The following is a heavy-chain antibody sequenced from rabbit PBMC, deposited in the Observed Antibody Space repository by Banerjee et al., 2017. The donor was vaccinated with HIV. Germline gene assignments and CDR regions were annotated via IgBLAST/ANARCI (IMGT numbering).Heavy chain of an antibody. Sequence: QEQLVESGGGLVQPEGSLTLTCTASGFSFSSGHWICWVRPAPGKGLEWIACIYAGSSGGTYYASWAKGRFTISKTSSTTVTLQMTSLTGADTATYFCARRYDSSGWGYYFNLWGPGTLVTVS. D-gene: IGHD4-1*01. CDR2: IYAGSSGGT. V-gene: IGHV1S45*01. CDR1: GFSFSSGHW. J-gene: IGHJ4*01. CDR3: ARRYDSSGWGYYFNL.